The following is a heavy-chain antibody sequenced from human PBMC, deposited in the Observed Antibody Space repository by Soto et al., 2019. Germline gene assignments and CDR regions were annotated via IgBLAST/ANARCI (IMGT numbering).Heavy chain of an antibody. CDR3: AQTDYGSGAYLI. Sequence: QVQLQESGPRLVKPSQTLSLTCTVSGDSISSVFYYWSWIRQPPGKGLEWIGYIYYSENAYYNPSLKIRVSMSVDTSKNQFSLRLTSVTSADTAVYYCAQTDYGSGAYLIWGQGTLVPVSS. CDR2: IYYSENA. D-gene: IGHD3-10*01. V-gene: IGHV4-30-4*01. J-gene: IGHJ4*02. CDR1: GDSISSVFYY.